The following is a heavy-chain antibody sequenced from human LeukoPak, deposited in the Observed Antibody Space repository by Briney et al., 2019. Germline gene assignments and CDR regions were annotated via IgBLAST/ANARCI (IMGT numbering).Heavy chain of an antibody. CDR3: ARGEGKSGYDLVWQDNWFDP. Sequence: PGGSLRLSCAASGFTFSSYGMSWVRQAPGKGLEWVSAISGSGGSTYYADSVKGRFTISRDNSKNTLYLQMNSLRAEDTAVYYCARGEGKSGYDLVWQDNWFDPWGQGTLVTVSS. CDR1: GFTFSSYG. D-gene: IGHD5-12*01. J-gene: IGHJ5*02. CDR2: ISGSGGST. V-gene: IGHV3-23*01.